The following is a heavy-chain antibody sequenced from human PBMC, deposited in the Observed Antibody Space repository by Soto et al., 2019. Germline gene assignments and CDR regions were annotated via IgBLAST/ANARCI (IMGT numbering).Heavy chain of an antibody. Sequence: PSETLSLTCTVSGGSISSGGYYWSWIRQHPGKGLEWIGYIYYSGSTYYNPSLKSRVTISVDTSKNQFSLKLSSVTAADTAVYYCARLYDSSGYYLLYFDYWGQGTLVTVSS. D-gene: IGHD3-22*01. CDR1: GGSISSGGYY. CDR2: IYYSGST. J-gene: IGHJ4*02. CDR3: ARLYDSSGYYLLYFDY. V-gene: IGHV4-31*03.